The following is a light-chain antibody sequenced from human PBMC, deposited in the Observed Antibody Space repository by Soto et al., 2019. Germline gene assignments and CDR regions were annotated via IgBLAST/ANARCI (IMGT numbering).Light chain of an antibody. J-gene: IGKJ5*01. CDR2: DAS. CDR3: QQRSNWIT. Sequence: ILMTQYPDTLSVSPWERAPLSCRASQSVSRYLAWYQQKPGQAPRLLIYDASYRATGIPARFTGSGSGTDFTLTISSLEPEDFAVYYCQQRSNWITFGQGARLEIK. CDR1: QSVSRY. V-gene: IGKV3-11*01.